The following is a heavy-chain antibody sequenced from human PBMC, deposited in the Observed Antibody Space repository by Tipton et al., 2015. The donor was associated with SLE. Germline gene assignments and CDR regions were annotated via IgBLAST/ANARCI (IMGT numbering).Heavy chain of an antibody. D-gene: IGHD4-17*01. V-gene: IGHV4-34*01. CDR3: AKDYNHDNADYN. CDR1: GGSFSGNY. CDR2: INHSGGT. J-gene: IGHJ4*02. Sequence: TLSLTCAVYGGSFSGNYWIWIRQPPGKGLEWIGEINHSGGTNYNSSLKSRVTISADTSKNQFSLTVRSVTVADTAVYYCAKDYNHDNADYNWGQGTLVIVSS.